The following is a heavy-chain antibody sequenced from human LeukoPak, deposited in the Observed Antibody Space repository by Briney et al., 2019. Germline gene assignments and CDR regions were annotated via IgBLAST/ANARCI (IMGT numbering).Heavy chain of an antibody. V-gene: IGHV1-3*01. CDR1: GYTFTSYA. Sequence: ASVKVSCKASGYTFTSYAMHWVRQAPGQRLEWMGWINAGNGNIKYSQKFQGRVTITRDTSASTAYMELSSLRSEDTAVYYCARETASGYDIPWFDPWGQGTLVTVSS. D-gene: IGHD5-12*01. J-gene: IGHJ5*02. CDR3: ARETASGYDIPWFDP. CDR2: INAGNGNI.